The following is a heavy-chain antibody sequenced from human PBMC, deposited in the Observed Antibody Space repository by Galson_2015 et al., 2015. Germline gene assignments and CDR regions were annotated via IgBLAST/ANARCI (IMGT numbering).Heavy chain of an antibody. D-gene: IGHD2-2*01. J-gene: IGHJ5*02. CDR1: GFTFSSYG. CDR2: IWYDGSNK. V-gene: IGHV3-33*01. CDR3: ARDPSVPAAVIWGWFDP. Sequence: SLRLSCAASGFTFSSYGMHWVRQAPGKGLEWVAVIWYDGSNKYYADSVKGRFTISRDNSKNTLYLQMNSLRAEDTAVYYCARDPSVPAAVIWGWFDPWGQGTLVTVSS.